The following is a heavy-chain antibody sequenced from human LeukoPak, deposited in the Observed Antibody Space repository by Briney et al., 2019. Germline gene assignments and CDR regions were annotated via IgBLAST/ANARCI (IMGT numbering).Heavy chain of an antibody. CDR1: GFTFGSYS. CDR2: ISSSSSYI. D-gene: IGHD4-17*01. CDR3: AREGGGTTVSPWYYYYYMDV. Sequence: PGGSLRLSCAASGFTFGSYSMNWVRQAPGKGLEWVSSISSSSSYIYYADSLKGRFTISRDNAKNSLYLQMNSLRAEDTAVYYCAREGGGTTVSPWYYYYYMDVWGKGTTVTVSS. V-gene: IGHV3-21*01. J-gene: IGHJ6*03.